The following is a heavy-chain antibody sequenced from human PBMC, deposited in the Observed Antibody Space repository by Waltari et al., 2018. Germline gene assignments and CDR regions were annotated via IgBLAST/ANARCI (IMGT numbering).Heavy chain of an antibody. CDR1: EFPFRTYW. J-gene: IGHJ4*02. CDR2: INQDGSEK. Sequence: EVQLVESGGGLVQPGGSLRLSCAASEFPFRTYWMNWVRQAPGKGLEWVANINQDGSEKYYVDSVKGRFTISRDNAENSLYLQMNSLRPEDTAVYYCAREGTYYYDSSGYYFDYWGQGTLVTVSS. CDR3: AREGTYYYDSSGYYFDY. D-gene: IGHD3-22*01. V-gene: IGHV3-7*01.